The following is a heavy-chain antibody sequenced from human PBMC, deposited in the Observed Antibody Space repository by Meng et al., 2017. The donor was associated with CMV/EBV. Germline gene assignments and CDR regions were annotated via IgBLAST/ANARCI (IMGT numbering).Heavy chain of an antibody. Sequence: SVKVSCKEAGGTVRSDAISWVRQAPGQGLEWRGGIIPIFGTANYAQKFQGRVTITTDESTSTAYMELSSLRSDDTAVYYCARADGYNQGSLDYWGQGTLVTVSS. D-gene: IGHD5-24*01. V-gene: IGHV1-69*05. J-gene: IGHJ4*02. CDR2: IIPIFGTA. CDR1: GGTVRSDA. CDR3: ARADGYNQGSLDY.